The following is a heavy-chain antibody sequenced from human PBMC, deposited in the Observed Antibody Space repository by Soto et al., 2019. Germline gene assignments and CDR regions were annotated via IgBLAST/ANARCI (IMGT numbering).Heavy chain of an antibody. Sequence: PGGSLRLSCAASGFTFSSYGMHWVRQAPGKGLEWVAVIWYDGSNKYYADSVKGRFTISRDNSKNTLYLQMNSLRAEDTAVYYCARDRIAVAGPSYYGMDVWRQGTTVTVSS. CDR1: GFTFSSYG. J-gene: IGHJ6*02. CDR2: IWYDGSNK. CDR3: ARDRIAVAGPSYYGMDV. D-gene: IGHD6-19*01. V-gene: IGHV3-33*01.